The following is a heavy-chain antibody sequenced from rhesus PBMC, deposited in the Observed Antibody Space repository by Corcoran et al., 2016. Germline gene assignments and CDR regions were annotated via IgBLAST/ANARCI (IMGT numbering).Heavy chain of an antibody. J-gene: IGHJ6*01. V-gene: IGHV4-173*01. CDR1: GGPISSHY. Sequence: QLQLQESGPGVMKPSETLYLTCAVYGGPISSHYWRWIRPPPGTGLEWMGRISGRCGSTDYNPSLKSLVSISKDTSKNQFSLTLSSVTAADTAVYYCSIDDSGSYDHYGFDSWGQGVVVTVSS. CDR2: ISGRCGST. D-gene: IGHD3-16*01. CDR3: SIDDSGSYDHYGFDS.